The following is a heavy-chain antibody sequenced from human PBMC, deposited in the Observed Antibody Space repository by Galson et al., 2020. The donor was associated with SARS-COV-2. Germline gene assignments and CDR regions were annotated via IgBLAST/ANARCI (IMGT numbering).Heavy chain of an antibody. CDR2: FDPEDGET. D-gene: IGHD2-15*01. J-gene: IGHJ5*02. Sequence: ASVKVSCKVSGYTLTELSMHWVRQAPGKGLEWMGGFDPEDGETIYAQKFQGRVTMTEDTSTDTAYMELSSLRSEDTAVYYCATVGLYCSGGSCYPTNWFDPWGQGTLGTVSS. CDR1: GYTLTELS. V-gene: IGHV1-24*01. CDR3: ATVGLYCSGGSCYPTNWFDP.